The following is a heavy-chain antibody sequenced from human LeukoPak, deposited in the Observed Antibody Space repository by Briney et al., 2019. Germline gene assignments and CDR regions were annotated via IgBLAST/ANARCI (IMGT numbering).Heavy chain of an antibody. CDR2: IKEDGTEK. CDR1: GFAFSSSW. CDR3: ARPHNNWRWYFDL. V-gene: IGHV3-7*03. J-gene: IGHJ2*01. Sequence: GGSLRLSCAASGFAFSSSWMNWVRQSPGKGLEWVANIKEDGTEKYYVDSVKGRFTIFRDNAKDSLYLQMNSLRAEDTAVYYCARPHNNWRWYFDLWGRGTLVTVSS. D-gene: IGHD3-3*01.